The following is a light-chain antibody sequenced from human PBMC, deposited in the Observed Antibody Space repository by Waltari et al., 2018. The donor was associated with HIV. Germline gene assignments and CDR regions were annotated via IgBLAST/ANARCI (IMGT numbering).Light chain of an antibody. CDR3: MQGLQIPLT. CDR2: LAY. CDR1: QSLLHGSGYNF. V-gene: IGKV2-28*01. J-gene: IGKJ4*01. Sequence: IVMTQSPLSLSVTPGEPASISCTSNQSLLHGSGYNFLDWYMQKPGQSPQVLIYLAYNRASGVPARFSGSGSATDFTLKISRVEAEDVGFYYCMQGLQIPLTFGGGTKVEIK.